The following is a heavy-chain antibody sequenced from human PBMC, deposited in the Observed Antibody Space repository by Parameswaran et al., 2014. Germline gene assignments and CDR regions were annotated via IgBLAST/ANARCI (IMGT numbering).Heavy chain of an antibody. J-gene: IGHJ6*02. D-gene: IGHD5-18*01. CDR2: INTNTGNP. V-gene: IGHV7-4-1*02. CDR3: ARYGPVDTAMVTYYYYYGMDV. Sequence: WVRQAPGQGLEWMGWINTNTGNPTYAQGFTGRFVFSLDTSVSTAYLQISSLKAEDTAVYYCARYGPVDTAMVTYYYYYGMDVWGQGTTVTVSS.